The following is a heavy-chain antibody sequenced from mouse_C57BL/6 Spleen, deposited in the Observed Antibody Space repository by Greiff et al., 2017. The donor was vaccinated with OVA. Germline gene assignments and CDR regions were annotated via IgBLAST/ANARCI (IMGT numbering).Heavy chain of an antibody. CDR3: ARSVGLRDAMDY. J-gene: IGHJ4*01. V-gene: IGHV1-76*01. Sequence: QVQLQQSGAELVRPGASVKLSCKASGYTFTDYYINWVKQRPGQGLEWIARIYPGSGNTYYNEKFKGKATLTAEKSSSTAYMQLSSLTSEDSAVYFCARSVGLRDAMDYWGQGTSVTVSS. CDR1: GYTFTDYY. D-gene: IGHD2-4*01. CDR2: IYPGSGNT.